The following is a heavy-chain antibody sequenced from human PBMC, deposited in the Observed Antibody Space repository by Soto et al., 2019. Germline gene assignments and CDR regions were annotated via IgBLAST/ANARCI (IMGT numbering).Heavy chain of an antibody. CDR2: IKEDGSEK. Sequence: ESGGGLVQPGGSLRLSCAASGFTFTYYWMTWARQAPGRGLEWVANIKEDGSEKYYVDSVKGRFTISRDNAKKSLYLQMNNLRAEDTAVYYCARVRSGYYVDYWGQGTLVTVSS. CDR1: GFTFTYYW. V-gene: IGHV3-7*01. CDR3: ARVRSGYYVDY. J-gene: IGHJ4*02. D-gene: IGHD3-3*01.